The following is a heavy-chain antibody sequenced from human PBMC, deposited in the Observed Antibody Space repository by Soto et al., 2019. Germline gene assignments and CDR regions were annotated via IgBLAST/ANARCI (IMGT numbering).Heavy chain of an antibody. CDR2: IYHSGST. J-gene: IGHJ4*02. CDR3: ARASTTVTTLDY. D-gene: IGHD4-17*01. V-gene: IGHV4-30-2*01. CDR1: GGSISSGGYS. Sequence: PSATLSLTCAVSGGSISSGGYSWSWIRQPPGKGLEWIGYIYHSGSTYYNPSLKSRVTISVDRSKNQFSLKLSSVTAADTAVYYCARASTTVTTLDYWGQGTLVTVSS.